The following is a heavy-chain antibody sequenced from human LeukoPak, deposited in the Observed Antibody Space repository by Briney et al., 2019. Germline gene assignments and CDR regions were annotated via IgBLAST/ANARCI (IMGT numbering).Heavy chain of an antibody. V-gene: IGHV3-21*01. CDR2: ITSTGRYI. D-gene: IGHD6-19*01. Sequence: ETLSLTCTVSDGSITNDDWSWVRQAPGKGLEWVSSITSTGRYIFYADSLKGRFTISRDNSQNTLYLQMNSLRPEDTAVYYCEAEAHTSGSDSDYWGQETLVTVSS. J-gene: IGHJ4*02. CDR1: DGSITNDD. CDR3: EAEAHTSGSDSDY.